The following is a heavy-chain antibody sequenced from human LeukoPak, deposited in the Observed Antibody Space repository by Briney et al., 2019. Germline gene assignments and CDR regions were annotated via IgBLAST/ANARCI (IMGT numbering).Heavy chain of an antibody. V-gene: IGHV4-59*12. CDR1: GGSISSYY. CDR3: AITQWELPIY. Sequence: SETLSLTCTVSGGSISSYYWSWIRQPPGKGLEWIGYIYYSGSTYYNPSLKSRVTISVDTSKNQFSLKLSSVTAADTAVYYCAITQWELPIYWGQGTLVTVSS. J-gene: IGHJ4*02. D-gene: IGHD1-26*01. CDR2: IYYSGST.